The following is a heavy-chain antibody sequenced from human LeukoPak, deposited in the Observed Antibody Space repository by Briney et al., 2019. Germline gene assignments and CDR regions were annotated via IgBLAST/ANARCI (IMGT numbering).Heavy chain of an antibody. CDR1: GGSISSSPYY. J-gene: IGHJ5*02. CDR2: IYYSGTT. V-gene: IGHV4-39*07. D-gene: IGHD5-18*01. CDR3: AKGAGGFSYYNWFDP. Sequence: SETLSLTCTASGGSISSSPYYWGWIRQPPGKGLEWIGSIYYSGTTHYSPSLESRVTISVDTSKNQFSLKLASVTAADTAIYYCAKGAGGFSYYNWFDPWGQGTLVTVSS.